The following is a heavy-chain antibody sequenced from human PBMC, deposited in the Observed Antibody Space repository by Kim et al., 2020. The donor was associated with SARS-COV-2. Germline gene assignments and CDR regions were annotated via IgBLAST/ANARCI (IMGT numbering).Heavy chain of an antibody. CDR3: ARPDMGIPESRVDV. D-gene: IGHD2-21*01. CDR1: GGTFTTYV. J-gene: IGHJ6*02. V-gene: IGHV1-69*13. CDR2: IIPVFVRA. Sequence: SVKVSCKSSGGTFTTYVVSWVRQAPGQGLEWMGGIIPVFVRANYAQKFQGRVTITADDSTSTAYMELSSLTSEDTAVYYCARPDMGIPESRVDVWGQWTSVTVSS.